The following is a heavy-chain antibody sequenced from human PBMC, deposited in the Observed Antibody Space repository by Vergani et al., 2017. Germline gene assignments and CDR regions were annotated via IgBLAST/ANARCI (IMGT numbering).Heavy chain of an antibody. D-gene: IGHD1-1*01. Sequence: QVQLVESEGGVVQPGRSLTLSCVASGFTFSSHGMHWVRQAPGKGLERVAVIWYDGSNKYYGDSVKGRFTISRDNSKNTLYLQMNSLRVEDTAVYYCARWGNEKRLDSWGQGTLVTVSS. J-gene: IGHJ5*01. CDR3: ARWGNEKRLDS. V-gene: IGHV3-33*01. CDR2: IWYDGSNK. CDR1: GFTFSSHG.